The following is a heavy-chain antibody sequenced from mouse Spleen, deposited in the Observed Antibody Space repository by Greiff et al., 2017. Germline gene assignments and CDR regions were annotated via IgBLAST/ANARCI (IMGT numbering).Heavy chain of an antibody. V-gene: IGHV5-9-1*01. CDR2: ISSGGSYT. CDR3: ARRSGNYYFDY. D-gene: IGHD2-1*01. Sequence: DVMLVESGGGLVKPGGSLKLSCAASGFTFSSYAMSWVRQTPEKRLEWVATISSGGSYTYYPDSVKGRFTISRDNAKNTLYLQMSSLRSEDTAMYYCARRSGNYYFDYWGQGTTLTVSS. CDR1: GFTFSSYA. J-gene: IGHJ2*01.